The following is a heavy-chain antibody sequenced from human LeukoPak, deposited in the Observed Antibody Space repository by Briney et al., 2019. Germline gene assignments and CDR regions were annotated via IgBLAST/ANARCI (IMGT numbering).Heavy chain of an antibody. CDR3: AKPSSSGWYPFGDMDV. Sequence: GGSLRLSCAGSGFSFSSYGMHWVRQAPGKGLEWMAFIRSDGSNKYYADSVKGRFTISRDNSKNTLYLQMNSLRVEDTAVYYCAKPSSSGWYPFGDMDVWGKGTTVIISS. CDR2: IRSDGSNK. V-gene: IGHV3-30*02. CDR1: GFSFSSYG. J-gene: IGHJ6*03. D-gene: IGHD6-19*01.